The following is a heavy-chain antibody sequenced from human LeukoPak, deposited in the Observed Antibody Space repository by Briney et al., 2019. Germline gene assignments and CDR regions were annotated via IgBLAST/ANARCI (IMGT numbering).Heavy chain of an antibody. CDR1: GGSFSDYY. Sequence: SETLSLTCAVYGGSFSDYYWSWIRQPPGKGLEWIGEINHSGSTNYNPSLKSRVTISVDTSMNQFSLKLSSVTAADTAVYYCARGNTVTTAIWAFDIWGQGTMVTVSS. D-gene: IGHD4-17*01. CDR3: ARGNTVTTAIWAFDI. CDR2: INHSGST. J-gene: IGHJ3*02. V-gene: IGHV4-34*01.